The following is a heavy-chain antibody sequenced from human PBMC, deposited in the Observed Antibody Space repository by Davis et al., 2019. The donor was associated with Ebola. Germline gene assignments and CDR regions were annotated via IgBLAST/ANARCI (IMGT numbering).Heavy chain of an antibody. CDR2: IDHSVST. CDR3: ARGAWNSARFDY. Sequence: MPSETLSLTCAVSGGSISSAGYSWSWIRQPPGKGPEWIAYIDHSVSTYYNPSLKSRVTISVDRSQNQFSLKLSSVTAADTAVYYCARGAWNSARFDYWGQGTLVTVSS. J-gene: IGHJ4*01. CDR1: GGSISSAGYS. V-gene: IGHV4-30-2*01. D-gene: IGHD1-7*01.